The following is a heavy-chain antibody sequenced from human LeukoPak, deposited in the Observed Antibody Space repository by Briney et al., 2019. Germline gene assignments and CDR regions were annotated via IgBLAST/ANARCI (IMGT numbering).Heavy chain of an antibody. V-gene: IGHV1-18*01. J-gene: IGHJ4*02. Sequence: ASVKVSCKASGYTFTSYGISWVRQAPGQGLEWMGWISAYNGNTNYAQKLQGRVTMTTDTSTSTAYMELRSLRSEDTAVYYCARASSEDIVAPEIDYWGQGTLVTVSS. CDR1: GYTFTSYG. CDR2: ISAYNGNT. D-gene: IGHD5-12*01. CDR3: ARASSEDIVAPEIDY.